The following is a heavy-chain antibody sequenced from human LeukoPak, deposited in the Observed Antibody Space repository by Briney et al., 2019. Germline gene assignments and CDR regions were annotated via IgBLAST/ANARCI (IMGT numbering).Heavy chain of an antibody. V-gene: IGHV3-23*01. CDR3: AKGVVVAAQGY. J-gene: IGHJ4*02. CDR2: ISGSGGST. D-gene: IGHD2-15*01. Sequence: PGGSLRLSCAASGFTFSSYWMHWVRQAPGKGLEWVSAISGSGGSTYYADSVKGRFTISRDNSKNTLYLQMNSLRAEDTAVYNCAKGVVVAAQGYWGQGTLVTVSS. CDR1: GFTFSSYW.